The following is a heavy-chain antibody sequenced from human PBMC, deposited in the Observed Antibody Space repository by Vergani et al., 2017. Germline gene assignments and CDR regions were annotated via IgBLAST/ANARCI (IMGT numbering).Heavy chain of an antibody. CDR2: ISYDGSNK. J-gene: IGHJ4*02. CDR3: ATLGVTTLAY. Sequence: QVQLVESGGGVVQPGRSLRLSCAASGFTFSSYAMHWVRQAPGKGLEWVAVISYDGSNKYYADSVKGRFTISRDNSKNTLYLQMNSLRAEDTAVYYCATLGVTTLAYWGQGTLVTVSS. V-gene: IGHV3-30-3*01. CDR1: GFTFSSYA. D-gene: IGHD4-17*01.